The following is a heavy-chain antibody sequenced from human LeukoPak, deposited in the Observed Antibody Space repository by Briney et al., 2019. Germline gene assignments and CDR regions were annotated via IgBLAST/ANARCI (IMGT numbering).Heavy chain of an antibody. J-gene: IGHJ4*02. CDR2: IYHSGST. D-gene: IGHD6-13*01. V-gene: IGHV4-4*02. CDR3: ARQSSSRRTLPPPIDY. Sequence: SGTLPLTCAVSGGSISSSNWWSWVRQPPGKGLEWIGEIYHSGSTNYNPSLKSRVTISVDKSKNQFSLKLSSVTAADTAVYYCARQSSSRRTLPPPIDYWGRGTLVTVSS. CDR1: GGSISSSNW.